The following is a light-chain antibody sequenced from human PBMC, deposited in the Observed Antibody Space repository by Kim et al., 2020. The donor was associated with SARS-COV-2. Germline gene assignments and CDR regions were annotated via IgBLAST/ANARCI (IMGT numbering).Light chain of an antibody. CDR2: SHN. CDR1: SSNIGSNS. CDR3: AAWDDSSYV. Sequence: PGQRVTISCSGSSSNIGSNSVNWYQQLPGTAPKLLIYSHNQRPSGVPDRFSGSKSGTSASLAISGLQSEDEADYYCAAWDDSSYVFGTGTKVTVL. V-gene: IGLV1-44*01. J-gene: IGLJ1*01.